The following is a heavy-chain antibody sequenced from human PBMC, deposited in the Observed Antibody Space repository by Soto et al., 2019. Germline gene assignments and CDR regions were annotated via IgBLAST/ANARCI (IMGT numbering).Heavy chain of an antibody. V-gene: IGHV1-18*01. Sequence: DSVKVSCKVSGYPFPSYGISWVRQAPGQGLEWMGWISAYNANTNYAQKLQGRVTMTTDTSTSTSYMELRNLRSDDTAVYFCARARLGATGDYRGKGTLVTVSS. CDR2: ISAYNANT. D-gene: IGHD1-26*01. CDR1: GYPFPSYG. CDR3: ARARLGATGDY. J-gene: IGHJ4*02.